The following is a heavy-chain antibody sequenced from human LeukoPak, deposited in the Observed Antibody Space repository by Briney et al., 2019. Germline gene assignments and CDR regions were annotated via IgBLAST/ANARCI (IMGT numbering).Heavy chain of an antibody. J-gene: IGHJ3*02. CDR1: GFTFSAYA. V-gene: IGHV3-23*01. CDR3: ARDPNGDYIGAFDM. D-gene: IGHD4-17*01. Sequence: GGSLRLSCTASGFTFSAYAMMWVRQAPRKGPEWVSAIRGGGGSASYADSVKGRFTISRDNSKYTLFLQMNSLRAEDTAVYYCARDPNGDYIGAFDMWGPGTMVTVSS. CDR2: IRGGGGSA.